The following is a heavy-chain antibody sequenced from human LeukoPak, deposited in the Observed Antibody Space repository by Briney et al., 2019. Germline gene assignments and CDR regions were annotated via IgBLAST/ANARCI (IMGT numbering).Heavy chain of an antibody. CDR2: INPNSGGT. J-gene: IGHJ4*02. Sequence: GASVKVSCKASGYTFTGYYMHWVRQAPGQGLEWMGWINPNSGGTNYAQKFQGRVTMTRDTSISTAYMELSRLRSDDTAVYYCARGGHDCSGGSCYPGMFGYWGQGTLVTVSS. D-gene: IGHD2-15*01. CDR3: ARGGHDCSGGSCYPGMFGY. CDR1: GYTFTGYY. V-gene: IGHV1-2*02.